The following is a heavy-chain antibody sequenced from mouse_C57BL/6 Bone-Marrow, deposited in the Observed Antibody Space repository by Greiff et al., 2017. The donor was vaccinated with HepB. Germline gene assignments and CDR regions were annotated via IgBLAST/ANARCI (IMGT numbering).Heavy chain of an antibody. CDR2: IYPRSGNT. J-gene: IGHJ2*01. CDR3: ARRPLFITTVVYYFDY. Sequence: QVQLKESGAELARPGASVKLSCKASGYTFTSYGISWVKQRTGQGLEWIGEIYPRSGNTYYNEKFKGKATLTADKSSSTAYMELRSLTSEDSAVYFCARRPLFITTVVYYFDYWGQGTTLTVSS. D-gene: IGHD1-1*01. CDR1: GYTFTSYG. V-gene: IGHV1-81*01.